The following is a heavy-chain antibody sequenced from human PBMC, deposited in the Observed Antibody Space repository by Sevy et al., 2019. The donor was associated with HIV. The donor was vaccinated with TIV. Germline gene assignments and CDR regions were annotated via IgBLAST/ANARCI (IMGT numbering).Heavy chain of an antibody. CDR3: ARVTAYCSGGSCYSTMGADV. CDR2: ISGSSNYI. J-gene: IGHJ6*02. Sequence: GGSLRLSCAASGFTFSSYSMIWVRQAPRKGLEWVSSISGSSNYIYYPDSVEGRFTISRDNAKNSLYLQMNSLRAEDTAVYYCARVTAYCSGGSCYSTMGADVWGQGTTVTVSS. D-gene: IGHD2-15*01. V-gene: IGHV3-21*01. CDR1: GFTFSSYS.